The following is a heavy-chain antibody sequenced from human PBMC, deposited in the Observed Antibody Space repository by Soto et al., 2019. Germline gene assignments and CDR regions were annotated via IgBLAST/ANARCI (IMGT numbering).Heavy chain of an antibody. CDR3: AREVTLSRKFDY. D-gene: IGHD2-21*02. J-gene: IGHJ4*02. V-gene: IGHV1-3*01. CDR1: GYTFTDYT. CDR2: INAGNGNT. Sequence: QVQLVQSGAEVKKPGGSVKVSCKASGYTFTDYTIHWVRQAPGQRLEWMGWINAGNGNTRYSQKFQGRVTITRDTSATTAYLELSSLRSEDTAVYYCAREVTLSRKFDYWGQGTLVTVSS.